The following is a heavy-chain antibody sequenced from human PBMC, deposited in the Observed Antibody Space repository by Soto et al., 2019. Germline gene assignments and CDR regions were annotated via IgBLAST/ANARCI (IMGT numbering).Heavy chain of an antibody. V-gene: IGHV4-4*02. CDR3: ARDLCSGGSCYYYYGMDV. Sequence: PSETLSLTCAVSGGSISSSNWWSWVRQPPGKGLEWIGEIYHSGSTNYNPSLKSRVTISVDKSKNQFSLKLSSVTAADTAVYYCARDLCSGGSCYYYYGMDVWGQGTTVTVSS. CDR1: GGSISSSNW. CDR2: IYHSGST. D-gene: IGHD2-15*01. J-gene: IGHJ6*02.